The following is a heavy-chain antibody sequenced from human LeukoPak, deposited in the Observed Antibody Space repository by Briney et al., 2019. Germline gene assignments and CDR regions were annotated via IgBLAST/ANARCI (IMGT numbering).Heavy chain of an antibody. CDR2: INPSGGST. CDR1: GYTLTSYY. J-gene: IGHJ4*02. D-gene: IGHD3-10*01. CDR3: ARGRETQLWFLGFNYFDY. V-gene: IGHV1-46*01. Sequence: ASVKVSCKASGYTLTSYYMHWVRQALGQGLEWMGIINPSGGSTSYAQKFQGRVTMTRDTSTNTVYMEVSSLRTEDTAVYYCARGRETQLWFLGFNYFDYWGQGNLVTVSS.